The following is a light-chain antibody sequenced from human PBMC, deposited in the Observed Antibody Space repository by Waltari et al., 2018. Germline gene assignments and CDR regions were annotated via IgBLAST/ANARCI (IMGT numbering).Light chain of an antibody. J-gene: IGKJ1*01. V-gene: IGKV3-20*01. Sequence: ELVLTQSPGTLSLSPGERVTLSCRASQSVSSSYLAWYQQKPGQAPRLLIYGASTRATGIPDRFSGSGSGTDFSLTISRLEPEDFAVYYFQQYGTSPTTFGQGTKVEIK. CDR1: QSVSSSY. CDR2: GAS. CDR3: QQYGTSPTT.